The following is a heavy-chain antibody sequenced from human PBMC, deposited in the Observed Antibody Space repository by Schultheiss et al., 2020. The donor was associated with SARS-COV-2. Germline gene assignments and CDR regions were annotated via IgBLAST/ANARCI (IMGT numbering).Heavy chain of an antibody. V-gene: IGHV4-38-2*02. CDR2: IYTSGST. J-gene: IGHJ6*02. Sequence: SETLSLTCTVSGYSISSGYYWGWIRQPPGKGLEWIGRIYTSGSTNYNPSLKSRVTISVDTSKNQFSLKLSSVTAADTAVYYCARRYCSGGSCYGVYYYYGIDVWGQGTTVTVSS. D-gene: IGHD2-15*01. CDR1: GYSISSGYY. CDR3: ARRYCSGGSCYGVYYYYGIDV.